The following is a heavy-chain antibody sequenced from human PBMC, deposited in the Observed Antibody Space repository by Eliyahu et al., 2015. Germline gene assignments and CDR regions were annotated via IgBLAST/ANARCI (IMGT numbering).Heavy chain of an antibody. V-gene: IGHV4-34*01. D-gene: IGHD3-22*01. J-gene: IGHJ4*02. CDR3: AIGDYYDSSGSDY. CDR1: GGSFSGYY. Sequence: QVQLQQWGAGLLKPSETLSLTXAVYGGSFSGYYWSWIRQPPGKGLEWIGEINHSGSTNYNPSLKSRVTISVDTSKNQFSLKLSSVTAADTAVYYCAIGDYYDSSGSDYWGQGTLVTVSS. CDR2: INHSGST.